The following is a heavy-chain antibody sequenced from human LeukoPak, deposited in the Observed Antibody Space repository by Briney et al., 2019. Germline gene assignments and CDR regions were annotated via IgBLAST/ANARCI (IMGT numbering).Heavy chain of an antibody. Sequence: ASVKVSCKPSGYTFTSYYLHWVRQAPGQGLEWMGIINPSGGDTSYAQKFQGRVTTTRDPSTSTVYMEVVSLRPEDTAVYYCARGCRVVPGVHNVGMTSYYNGMDVWGQGTTVTVSS. J-gene: IGHJ6*02. CDR2: INPSGGDT. CDR1: GYTFTSYY. D-gene: IGHD2-2*01. CDR3: ARGCRVVPGVHNVGMTSYYNGMDV. V-gene: IGHV1-46*01.